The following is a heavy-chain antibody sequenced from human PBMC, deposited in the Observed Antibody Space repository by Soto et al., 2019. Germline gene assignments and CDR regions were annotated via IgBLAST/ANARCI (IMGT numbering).Heavy chain of an antibody. CDR3: ARGRYDSSGYYRHFDY. J-gene: IGHJ4*02. CDR2: IIPIFGTA. V-gene: IGHV1-69*13. CDR1: GGTFSSYA. Sequence: ASVKVSCKASGGTFSSYAISWVRQAPGQGLEWMGGIIPIFGTANYAQKFQGRVTITADESTSTAYMELSSLRSEDTAVYYCARGRYDSSGYYRHFDYWGQGTLVTVSS. D-gene: IGHD3-22*01.